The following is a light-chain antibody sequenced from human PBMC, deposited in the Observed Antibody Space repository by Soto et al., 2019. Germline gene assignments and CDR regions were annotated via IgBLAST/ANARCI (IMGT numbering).Light chain of an antibody. V-gene: IGKV3-15*01. CDR3: QQYHNLWT. Sequence: EIVMTQSPATLSVSPGERATLSCRASQNVNSNLAWYQQKPGQAPRLLIYGASTRATGIPARFSGSGSGTEFTLTISSLQSEDFALYYCQQYHNLWTFGQGTEVEIK. CDR1: QNVNSN. CDR2: GAS. J-gene: IGKJ1*01.